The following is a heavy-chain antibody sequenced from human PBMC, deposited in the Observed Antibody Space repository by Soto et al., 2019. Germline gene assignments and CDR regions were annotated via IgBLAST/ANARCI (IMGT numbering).Heavy chain of an antibody. CDR2: INSDGTYT. V-gene: IGHV3-74*01. Sequence: PGGSLRLCCVASGFTVSAYWMHWVRQAPGKGLTWVSRINSDGTYTSSADSVEGRFTISKDNARNTLYLQMNSLRIEDTAMYYCTRALDGMIPTAYWGQGT. D-gene: IGHD3-22*01. J-gene: IGHJ4*02. CDR3: TRALDGMIPTAY. CDR1: GFTVSAYW.